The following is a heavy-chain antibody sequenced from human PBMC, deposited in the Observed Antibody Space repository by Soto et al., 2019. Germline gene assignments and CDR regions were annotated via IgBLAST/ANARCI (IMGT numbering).Heavy chain of an antibody. D-gene: IGHD6-13*01. CDR2: IWYDGSNK. Sequence: QVQLVESGGGVVQPGRSLRLSCAASGFTFSSYGMHWVRQAPGKGLEWVAVIWYDGSNKYYADSVKGRFTISRDNSKNTLYLQMNSLRAEDTAVYYCARESGYSSSWYYFDYWGQGTLVTVSS. CDR1: GFTFSSYG. V-gene: IGHV3-33*01. J-gene: IGHJ4*02. CDR3: ARESGYSSSWYYFDY.